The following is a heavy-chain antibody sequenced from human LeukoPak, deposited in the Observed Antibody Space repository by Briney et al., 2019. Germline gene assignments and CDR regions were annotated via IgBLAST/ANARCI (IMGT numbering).Heavy chain of an antibody. J-gene: IGHJ5*02. V-gene: IGHV1-2*06. CDR1: GYTFSAYY. CDR3: ARGEAMANWFDP. D-gene: IGHD5-18*01. CDR2: INPNTGGT. Sequence: GASVKVSCKASGYTFSAYYIHWVRQAPGQGLEWMGRINPNTGGTDYAQRFQGRVTMTRDTSISTAYMELSRLRSDDTAVYYCARGEAMANWFDPWGQGTLVTVSS.